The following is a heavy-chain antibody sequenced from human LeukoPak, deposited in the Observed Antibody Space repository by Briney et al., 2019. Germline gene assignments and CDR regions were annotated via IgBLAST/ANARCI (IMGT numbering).Heavy chain of an antibody. V-gene: IGHV1-2*06. CDR2: INPNSGGT. CDR3: ARGTIYYYDSSGYYYFDY. J-gene: IGHJ4*02. Sequence: ASVKVSCKASGYPFTGYYMQWMRKAPGQGLEWMGRINPNSGGTNYAQKFQGRVTMTRDTSISTAYMELSRLRSDDTAVYYCARGTIYYYDSSGYYYFDYWGQGTLVTVSS. D-gene: IGHD3-22*01. CDR1: GYPFTGYY.